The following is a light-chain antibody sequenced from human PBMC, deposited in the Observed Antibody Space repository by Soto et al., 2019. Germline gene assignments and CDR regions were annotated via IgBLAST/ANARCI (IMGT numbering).Light chain of an antibody. V-gene: IGKV3-15*01. J-gene: IGKJ1*01. Sequence: EIVMTQSPATLSVSPGERATLSCRASQSVINNLAWYQQKPDQAPRLLIYGASTRATGIPARFSGSGSGTEFTFTISSLQSEDFAVYYCQQYNNWPRTFGQGTKVEIK. CDR2: GAS. CDR3: QQYNNWPRT. CDR1: QSVINN.